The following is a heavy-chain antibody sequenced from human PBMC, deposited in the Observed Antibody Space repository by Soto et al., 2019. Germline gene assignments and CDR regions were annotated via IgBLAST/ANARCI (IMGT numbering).Heavy chain of an antibody. CDR1: GFTFSSYW. CDR2: IKQDGSEK. D-gene: IGHD2-2*01. Sequence: EVQLVESGGGFVQSGGSLRLSCAASGFTFSSYWMSWGRQGPGKGPEWVANIKQDGSEKYYVDSVKGRFTISRDNAKNSLYLQMTSLRAEDTAVYHCAKSLSAIPGDSWGQGTLVTVSS. J-gene: IGHJ4*02. CDR3: AKSLSAIPGDS. V-gene: IGHV3-7*05.